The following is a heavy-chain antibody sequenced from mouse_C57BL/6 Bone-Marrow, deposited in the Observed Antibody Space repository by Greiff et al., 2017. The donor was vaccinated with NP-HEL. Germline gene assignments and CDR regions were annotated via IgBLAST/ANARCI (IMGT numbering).Heavy chain of an antibody. CDR1: GYAFSSSW. Sequence: VQLQQSGPELVKPGASVKISCKASGYAFSSSWMNWVKQRPGKGLEWIGRIYPGDGDTNYNGKFKGKATLTADKSSSTAYMQLSSLTSEDSAVYFCAREGFLMDYWGQGTSVTVSS. V-gene: IGHV1-82*01. CDR2: IYPGDGDT. CDR3: AREGFLMDY. J-gene: IGHJ4*01.